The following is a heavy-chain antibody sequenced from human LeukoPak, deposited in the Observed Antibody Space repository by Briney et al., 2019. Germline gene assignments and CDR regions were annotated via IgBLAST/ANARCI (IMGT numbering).Heavy chain of an antibody. V-gene: IGHV1-46*01. CDR3: ARVAMRTCCGDYVNWFAP. CDR2: INASGGST. D-gene: IGHD4-17*01. CDR1: GYAFICND. Sequence: ASVKVSCMASGYAFICNDMHLVRQAPGQGLEWMGIINASGGSTSYAPKFEGRVTITRDKSTSTVYLELRSLRSEETAACYCARVAMRTCCGDYVNWFAPWGQGTLVTVSS. J-gene: IGHJ5*02.